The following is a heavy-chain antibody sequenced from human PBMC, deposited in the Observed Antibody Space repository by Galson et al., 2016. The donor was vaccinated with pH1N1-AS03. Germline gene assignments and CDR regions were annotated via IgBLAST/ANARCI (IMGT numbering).Heavy chain of an antibody. CDR3: ARDRGSGYDLFDYYYGMDV. D-gene: IGHD5-12*01. J-gene: IGHJ6*02. CDR2: ISAGNGNT. V-gene: IGHV1-3*01. CDR1: GYTFTSYA. Sequence: SVKVSCKASGYTFTSYAMHWVRQAPGQRLEWMGWISAGNGNTKYSQKFQGRVTITRDTSASTAYMELSSLRPEDTAVYYCARDRGSGYDLFDYYYGMDVWGQGTTVTVSS.